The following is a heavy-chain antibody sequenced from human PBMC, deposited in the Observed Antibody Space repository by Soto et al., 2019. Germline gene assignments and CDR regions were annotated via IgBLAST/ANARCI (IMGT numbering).Heavy chain of an antibody. Sequence: QVQLVQSGAEVKKPGSSVKVSCKASVGTFSTSAISWVRQAPGQGLAWAGGKMPVFPTPDYAQKFQGRVTITADKSETTSSLKLTRLRTNATAVYYYARDKDRLQLGGNYYHILAVWAQGTAITVSS. D-gene: IGHD1-1*01. CDR3: ARDKDRLQLGGNYYHILAV. V-gene: IGHV1-69*14. J-gene: IGHJ6*02. CDR2: KMPVFPTP. CDR1: VGTFSTSA.